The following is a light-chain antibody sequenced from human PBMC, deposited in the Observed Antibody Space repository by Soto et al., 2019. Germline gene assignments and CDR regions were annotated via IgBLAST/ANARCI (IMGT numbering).Light chain of an antibody. V-gene: IGKV3-20*01. CDR3: QQYGNSPLT. J-gene: IGKJ4*01. CDR1: RGVSANY. CDR2: GAS. Sequence: EIVLTQSPGTLSLSPGEGATLSCRASRGVSANYLAWYQQKPGQAPTLLIYGASIRAAGIPDRFSGSGSGTDFTLTISRLEPEDFAVYYCQQYGNSPLTFGGGTKVDIK.